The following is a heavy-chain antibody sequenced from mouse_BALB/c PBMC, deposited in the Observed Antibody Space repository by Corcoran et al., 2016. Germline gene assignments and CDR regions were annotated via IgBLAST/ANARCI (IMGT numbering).Heavy chain of an antibody. J-gene: IGHJ4*01. CDR2: ISCYNGAT. CDR3: ARGEYGNYYYAMDY. V-gene: IGHV1S34*01. D-gene: IGHD2-10*02. Sequence: LVKTGASVKISCKASGYSFTGYYMPWVKQSHGKSLEWIGYISCYNGATSYNQKFKGKATFTVDTSSSTAYMQFNSLTSEDSAVYYCARGEYGNYYYAMDYWGQGTSVTVS. CDR1: GYSFTGYY.